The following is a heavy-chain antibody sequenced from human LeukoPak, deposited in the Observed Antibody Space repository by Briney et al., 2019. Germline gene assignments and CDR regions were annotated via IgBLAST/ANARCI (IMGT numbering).Heavy chain of an antibody. J-gene: IGHJ5*02. Sequence: GASVKVSCKASGYTFTSYYMHWVRQAPGQGLVWMGIINPSGGSTSYAQKFQGRVTMTRDTSTSTVYMELSSLRSEDTAVYYCARDMDTAMPSNWFDPWGQGTLVTVSS. CDR2: INPSGGST. CDR3: ARDMDTAMPSNWFDP. CDR1: GYTFTSYY. V-gene: IGHV1-46*01. D-gene: IGHD5-18*01.